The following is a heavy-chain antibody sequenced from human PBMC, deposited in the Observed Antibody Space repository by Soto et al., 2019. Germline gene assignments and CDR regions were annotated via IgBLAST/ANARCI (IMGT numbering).Heavy chain of an antibody. J-gene: IGHJ4*02. V-gene: IGHV3-23*01. CDR2: ISGSGGST. Sequence: GGSLRLSCAASGFTFSSYAMSWVRQAPGKGLEWVSAISGSGGSTYYADSVKGRFTISRDNSKNTLYLQMNSLRAEDTAVYYCVKEGGSRIRDPRYFDYWGQGTLVTVSS. CDR3: VKEGGSRIRDPRYFDY. D-gene: IGHD2-15*01. CDR1: GFTFSSYA.